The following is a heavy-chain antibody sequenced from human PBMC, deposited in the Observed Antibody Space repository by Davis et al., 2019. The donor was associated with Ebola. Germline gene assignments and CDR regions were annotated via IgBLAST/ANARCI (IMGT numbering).Heavy chain of an antibody. Sequence: GESLKISCAASGFTFSGSAMHWVRQASGKGLEWVGRIRSKANSYATAYAASVKGRFTISRDDSKNTAYLQMNSLKTEDTAVYYCTRQGTAYYFDYWGQGTLVTVSS. CDR3: TRQGTAYYFDY. D-gene: IGHD2-21*02. CDR1: GFTFSGSA. J-gene: IGHJ4*02. CDR2: IRSKANSYAT. V-gene: IGHV3-73*01.